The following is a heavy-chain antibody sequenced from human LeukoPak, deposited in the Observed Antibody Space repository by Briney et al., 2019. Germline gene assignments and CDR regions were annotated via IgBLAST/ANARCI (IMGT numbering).Heavy chain of an antibody. CDR1: GITFSSYG. J-gene: IGHJ4*02. D-gene: IGHD2-15*01. CDR3: AKDASATLDS. V-gene: IGHV3-30*02. Sequence: GGSLRLSCAASGITFSSYGMHWVRQAPGKGLEWVAFIRYDGRNINYADSVKGRFTISRDDSKNTLYLQMNSLRAEDTAVYYCAKDASATLDSWGQGTLVTVSS. CDR2: IRYDGRNI.